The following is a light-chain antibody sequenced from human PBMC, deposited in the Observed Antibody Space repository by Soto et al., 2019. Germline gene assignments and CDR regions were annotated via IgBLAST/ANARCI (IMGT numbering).Light chain of an antibody. CDR2: GAS. V-gene: IGKV3-20*01. CDR1: QTVSSNF. J-gene: IGKJ4*01. Sequence: IVLTQSPGTLSLSPGDRATLSCRASQTVSSNFLAWYQEKPGQGPRLLIYGASTRATGIPDRFSGSGSGTDFTLTISRLDPEDFAVYYCRQYGRSLEFAVGGGTKVDIK. CDR3: RQYGRSLEFA.